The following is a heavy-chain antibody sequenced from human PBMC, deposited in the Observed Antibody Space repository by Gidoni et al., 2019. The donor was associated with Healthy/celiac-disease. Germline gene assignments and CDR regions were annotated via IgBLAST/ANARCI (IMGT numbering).Heavy chain of an antibody. CDR2: IGTAGDT. D-gene: IGHD2-21*02. CDR1: GFTFSSYD. V-gene: IGHV3-13*01. CDR3: ARAAVVTPPYWYFDL. Sequence: EVQLVESGGGLVQPGGSLRLSCAASGFTFSSYDIHWVRQATGKGLEWVSAIGTAGDTYYPGSVKGRFTISRENAKNSLYLQMNSLRAGDTAVYYCARAAVVTPPYWYFDLWGRGTLVTVSS. J-gene: IGHJ2*01.